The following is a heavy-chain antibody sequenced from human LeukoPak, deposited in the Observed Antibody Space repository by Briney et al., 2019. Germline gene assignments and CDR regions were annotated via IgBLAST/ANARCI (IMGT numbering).Heavy chain of an antibody. CDR1: GGSISSSNW. CDR2: IYHSGST. CDR3: ARLKYSSSWPRTLGGYFDY. V-gene: IGHV4-4*02. Sequence: PSGTLSLTCAVSGGSISSSNWWCWVRQPPRKGLEWIGEIYHSGSTNYNPSLKSRVTISVDKSKTQFSLKLSSVSAADTAVYYCARLKYSSSWPRTLGGYFDYWGQGTLVTVSS. D-gene: IGHD6-13*01. J-gene: IGHJ4*02.